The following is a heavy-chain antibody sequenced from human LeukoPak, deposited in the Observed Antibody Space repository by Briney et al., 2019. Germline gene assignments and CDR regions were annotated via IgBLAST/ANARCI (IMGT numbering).Heavy chain of an antibody. Sequence: GGSLRLSCAASGFTFSSYAMSWVRQAPGKGLEWVSAISGSGGSTYYADSVKGRFTISRDNSKNTLYLQMNSLRAEDTAVYYCAKGKDIVVVVAAPYGMDVWGQGTTVIVSS. V-gene: IGHV3-23*01. CDR1: GFTFSSYA. D-gene: IGHD2-15*01. J-gene: IGHJ6*02. CDR3: AKGKDIVVVVAAPYGMDV. CDR2: ISGSGGST.